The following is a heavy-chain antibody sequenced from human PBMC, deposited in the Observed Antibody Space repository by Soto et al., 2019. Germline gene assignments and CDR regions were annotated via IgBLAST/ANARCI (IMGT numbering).Heavy chain of an antibody. CDR2: ISGSGGST. Sequence: GGSLRLSCAASGFTFSSYAMSWVRQAPGKGLEWVSAISGSGGSTYYADSVKGRFTISRDNSKDTLYLQMNSLRAEDTAVYYCAKWVIVVVITGGFLDYWGQGTLVTVSS. V-gene: IGHV3-23*01. CDR3: AKWVIVVVITGGFLDY. J-gene: IGHJ4*02. D-gene: IGHD3-22*01. CDR1: GFTFSSYA.